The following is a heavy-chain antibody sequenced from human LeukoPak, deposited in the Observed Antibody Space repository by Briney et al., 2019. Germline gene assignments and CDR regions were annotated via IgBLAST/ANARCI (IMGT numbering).Heavy chain of an antibody. J-gene: IGHJ4*02. Sequence: SETLSLTCAVYGGSFSGYYWSWIRQPPGKGLEWIGEINHSGSTNYNPSLKSRVTISVDTSKNQFSLKLSSVTAADTAVYYCARHRGNRPRIDYWGQGTLVTVSS. CDR2: INHSGST. D-gene: IGHD1-14*01. CDR3: ARHRGNRPRIDY. V-gene: IGHV4-34*01. CDR1: GGSFSGYY.